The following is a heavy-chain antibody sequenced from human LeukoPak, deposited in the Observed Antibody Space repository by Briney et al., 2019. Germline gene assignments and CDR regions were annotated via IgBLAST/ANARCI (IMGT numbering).Heavy chain of an antibody. CDR2: INHSGST. D-gene: IGHD3-10*01. V-gene: IGHV4-34*01. Sequence: SETLSLTCTVSGGSISSYYWSWIRQPPGKGLEWIGEINHSGSTNYNPSLKSRVTISVDTSKNQFSLKLSSVTAADTAVYYCARRVTYGSGSYYFSYWGQGTLVTVSS. CDR3: ARRVTYGSGSYYFSY. CDR1: GGSISSYY. J-gene: IGHJ4*02.